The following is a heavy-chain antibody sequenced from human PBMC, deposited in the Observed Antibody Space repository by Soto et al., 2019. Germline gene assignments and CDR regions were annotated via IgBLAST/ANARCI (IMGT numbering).Heavy chain of an antibody. CDR3: ARFRGSYGMDV. V-gene: IGHV1-69*02. Sequence: QVQLVQSGAEVKKPGSSVKVSCKGSGGTFSSYTISWVRQAPGQGLEWMGRIIPILGIANHAQKLQGGVTITADKSTSNAYMELRSLSAEDTAVYSCARFRGSYGMDVWGQGTTVTVSS. CDR1: GGTFSSYT. CDR2: IIPILGIA. D-gene: IGHD3-10*01. J-gene: IGHJ6*02.